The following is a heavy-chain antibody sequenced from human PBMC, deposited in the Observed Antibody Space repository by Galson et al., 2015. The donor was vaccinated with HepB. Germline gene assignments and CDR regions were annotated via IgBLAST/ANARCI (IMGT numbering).Heavy chain of an antibody. J-gene: IGHJ4*02. Sequence: SLRLSCAASGFTFSSYSMNWVRQAPGKGLEWVSSISSSSSYIYYADSVKGRFTISRDNAKNSLYLQMNSLRAEDTAVYYCARDPSRDFWSGHYYFDYWGQGTLVTVSS. CDR3: ARDPSRDFWSGHYYFDY. CDR2: ISSSSSYI. V-gene: IGHV3-21*01. CDR1: GFTFSSYS. D-gene: IGHD3-3*01.